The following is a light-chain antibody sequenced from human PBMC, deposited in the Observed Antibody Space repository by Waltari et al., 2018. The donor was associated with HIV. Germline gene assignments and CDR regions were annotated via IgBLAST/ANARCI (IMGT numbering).Light chain of an antibody. CDR3: SSYGGSNNHVV. CDR1: SSDVGGYNS. J-gene: IGLJ2*01. Sequence: QSALTQPPSASGSPGQSVTISCTGTSSDVGGYNSVSWYQQHPGKAPKLMIYEVSKRPSGVPDRFSGSKSGNTASLTVSGLQAEDEADYYCSSYGGSNNHVVFGGGTKLTVL. CDR2: EVS. V-gene: IGLV2-8*01.